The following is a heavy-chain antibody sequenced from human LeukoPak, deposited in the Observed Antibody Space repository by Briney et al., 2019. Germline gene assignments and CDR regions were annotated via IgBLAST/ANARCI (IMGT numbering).Heavy chain of an antibody. CDR2: INHSGST. CDR3: ARGAGIAAAGVIY. Sequence: SETLSLTCAVYSGSFSGYYWSWIHQPPGKGLEWIGEINHSGSTNYNPSLKSRVTISVDTSKNQFSLKLNSVTAADTAVYYCARGAGIAAAGVIYWGRGTLVTVSS. V-gene: IGHV4-34*01. D-gene: IGHD6-13*01. J-gene: IGHJ4*02. CDR1: SGSFSGYY.